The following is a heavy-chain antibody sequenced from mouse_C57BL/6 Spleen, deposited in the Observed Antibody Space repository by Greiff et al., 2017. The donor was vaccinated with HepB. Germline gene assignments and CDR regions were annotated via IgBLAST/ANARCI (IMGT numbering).Heavy chain of an antibody. CDR3: AKNGGYYPYYFDY. D-gene: IGHD2-3*01. CDR1: GFSLTSYG. CDR2: IWRGGST. V-gene: IGHV2-5*01. Sequence: VQLQQSGPGLVQPSQSLSITCTVSGFSLTSYGVHWVRQSPGKGLEWLGVIWRGGSTDYNAAFMARLSITKDNSKSQVFFKMNSLQADDAALYYCAKNGGYYPYYFDYWGQGTTLTVSS. J-gene: IGHJ2*01.